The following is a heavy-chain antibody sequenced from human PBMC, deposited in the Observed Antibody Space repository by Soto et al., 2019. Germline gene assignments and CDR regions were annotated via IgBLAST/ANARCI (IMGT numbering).Heavy chain of an antibody. CDR3: ARDGVGPHGMDV. D-gene: IGHD2-8*01. CDR2: IYTSGNT. Sequence: QVQLQESDPGLVKPSETLSLTCTVSGGSVTSYYWSWIRQPAGQGLDWIGRIYTSGNTDYNPSLKSRVTMSIDTSKNQFSLKLNSVTAADTAVYYCARDGVGPHGMDVWGQGTTVTVSS. CDR1: GGSVTSYY. V-gene: IGHV4-4*07. J-gene: IGHJ6*02.